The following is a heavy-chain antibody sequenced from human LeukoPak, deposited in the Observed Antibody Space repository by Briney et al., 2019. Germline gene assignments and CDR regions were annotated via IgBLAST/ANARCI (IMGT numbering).Heavy chain of an antibody. CDR2: IYTSGST. CDR3: ARESSADYYDSSGYYYVGLGVDY. CDR1: GGSISSYY. Sequence: KPSETLSLTCTVSGGSISSYYWSWIRQPAGKGLEWIGRIYTSGSTYYNPSLKSRVTISVDTSKNQFSLKLSSVTAADTAVYYCARESSADYYDSSGYYYVGLGVDYWGQGTLVTVSS. V-gene: IGHV4-4*07. D-gene: IGHD3-22*01. J-gene: IGHJ4*02.